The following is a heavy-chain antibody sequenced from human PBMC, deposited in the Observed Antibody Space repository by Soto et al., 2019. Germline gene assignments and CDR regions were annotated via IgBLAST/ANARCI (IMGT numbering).Heavy chain of an antibody. J-gene: IGHJ3*02. Sequence: GESLKISCKTSGYSFTTYWIGWVRQMPGKGLEWMGIIYPGDSDTRYSSSFQGHVTFSVDKSINTAYLQWRSLKASDTATYYCARRYQATDTLDIWGQGTMVTVSS. CDR2: IYPGDSDT. CDR1: GYSFTTYW. CDR3: ARRYQATDTLDI. V-gene: IGHV5-51*01. D-gene: IGHD1-26*01.